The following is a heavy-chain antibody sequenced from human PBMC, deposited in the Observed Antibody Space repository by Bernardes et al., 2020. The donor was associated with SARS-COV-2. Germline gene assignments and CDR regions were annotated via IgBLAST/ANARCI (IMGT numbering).Heavy chain of an antibody. J-gene: IGHJ4*02. D-gene: IGHD1-20*01. CDR3: AKVWSNNCYGYFDY. CDR2: ISGSDDST. Sequence: GGSLRLSCAASGFTFSSYAMGWVRRAPGKGLEWVSVISGSDDSTYYADSVKGRFTISRDNSKNTLYLQMNSLRADDTAVYYCAKVWSNNCYGYFDYWGQGTLVTVSS. V-gene: IGHV3-23*01. CDR1: GFTFSSYA.